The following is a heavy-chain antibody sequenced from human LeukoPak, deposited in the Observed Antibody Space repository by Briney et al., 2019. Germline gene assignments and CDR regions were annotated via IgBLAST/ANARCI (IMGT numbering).Heavy chain of an antibody. D-gene: IGHD3-10*01. V-gene: IGHV1-58*02. J-gene: IGHJ5*02. CDR2: IVVGSGNT. Sequence: SVKVSCKASGFTFTSSAMQWVRQARGQRLEWIGWIVVGSGNTNYAQRFQERVTITRDMSTSTAYMELSSLRSEDTAVYYCAAAWFGLTYNWFDPWGQGTLVTVSS. CDR1: GFTFTSSA. CDR3: AAAWFGLTYNWFDP.